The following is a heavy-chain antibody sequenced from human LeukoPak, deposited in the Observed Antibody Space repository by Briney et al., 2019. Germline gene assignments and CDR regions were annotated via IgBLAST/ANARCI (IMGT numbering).Heavy chain of an antibody. Sequence: SETLSLTCTVSGGSISSYYWSWIRQPPGKGLEWIGSIYYSGSTYYNPSLKSRVTISVDTSKNQFSLKLSSVTAADTAVYYCARVSLAVERATYYYYYYMDVWGKGTTVTVSS. D-gene: IGHD2-15*01. CDR1: GGSISSYY. V-gene: IGHV4-59*12. J-gene: IGHJ6*03. CDR3: ARVSLAVERATYYYYYYMDV. CDR2: IYYSGST.